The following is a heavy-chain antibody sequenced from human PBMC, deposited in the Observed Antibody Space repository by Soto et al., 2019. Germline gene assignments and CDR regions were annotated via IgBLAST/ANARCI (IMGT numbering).Heavy chain of an antibody. J-gene: IGHJ4*02. CDR3: AIPLPKQQLRRGAFDH. V-gene: IGHV1-69*01. D-gene: IGHD6-13*01. CDR2: CSPVFGTA. Sequence: QVQLVQSGAEVKKPGSSVKLSCKTSGGTFRNYAINWVRQAPGQGLEWMGGCSPVFGTANYAQTLQGRFTITADESTGTAYMDLSRLRSEDTAVYYCAIPLPKQQLRRGAFDHWGQGTLVTVAS. CDR1: GGTFRNYA.